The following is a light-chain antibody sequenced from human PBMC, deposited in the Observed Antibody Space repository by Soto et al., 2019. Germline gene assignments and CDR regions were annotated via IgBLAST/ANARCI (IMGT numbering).Light chain of an antibody. Sequence: QSALTQPASVSGSPGQSITISCTGTGSDVGAYNYVSWYQQHPGRAPKLMIFEVTNRPSGISNRLSGSKSGNTASLTISGLQPEAEAHYYCASFTTSNHVVFGGGTKVTVL. V-gene: IGLV2-14*01. CDR3: ASFTTSNHVV. CDR1: GSDVGAYNY. CDR2: EVT. J-gene: IGLJ2*01.